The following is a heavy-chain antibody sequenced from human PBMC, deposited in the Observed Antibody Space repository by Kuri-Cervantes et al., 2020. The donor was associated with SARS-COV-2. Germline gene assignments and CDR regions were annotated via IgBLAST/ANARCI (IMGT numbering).Heavy chain of an antibody. CDR1: GYSISSGYY. Sequence: SQTLSLTCAVSGYSISSGYYWGWIRQPPGKGLEWIGSIYYSGSTYYNPSLKSRVTISVDTSRNQFSLKLSSVTAADTAVYYCFLGELSSEYWGQGTRVTVSS. D-gene: IGHD3-16*02. CDR2: IYYSGST. CDR3: FLGELSSEY. J-gene: IGHJ4*02. V-gene: IGHV4-38-2*01.